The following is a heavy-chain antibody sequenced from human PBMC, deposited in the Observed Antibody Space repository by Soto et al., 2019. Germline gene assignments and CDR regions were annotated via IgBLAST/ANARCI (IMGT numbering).Heavy chain of an antibody. Sequence: QVQLVQSGTEVKRPGASVKLSCKASGYTFTTYYIHWVRQAPGQGLQWMGTITPSGGGTSYAQEFQGRGTMTRDTSTGTVYMEMSRRRAEDTAVYFWARAMRGRSFGEVLYGAAFDHWGQGTRVTVSS. CDR3: ARAMRGRSFGEVLYGAAFDH. V-gene: IGHV1-46*01. D-gene: IGHD3-10*01. J-gene: IGHJ4*02. CDR2: ITPSGGGT. CDR1: GYTFTTYY.